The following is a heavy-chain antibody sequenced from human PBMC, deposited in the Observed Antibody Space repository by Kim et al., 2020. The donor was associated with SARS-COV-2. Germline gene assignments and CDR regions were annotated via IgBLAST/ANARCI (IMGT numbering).Heavy chain of an antibody. CDR3: ARENYYGSGSYYGMDV. V-gene: IGHV1-69*01. J-gene: IGHJ6*02. Sequence: KFQGRVTITADESTRTAYMELSSLSSEDTAVYYCARENYYGSGSYYGMDVWGQGTTVTVSS. D-gene: IGHD3-10*01.